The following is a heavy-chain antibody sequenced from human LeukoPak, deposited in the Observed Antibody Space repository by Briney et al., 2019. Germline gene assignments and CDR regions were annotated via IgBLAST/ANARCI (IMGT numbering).Heavy chain of an antibody. CDR1: GGSISSYY. D-gene: IGHD2-2*01. CDR2: IYYSGST. V-gene: IGHV4-59*01. Sequence: SETLSLTCTVSGGSISSYYWSWIRQPPGKGLEWIGYIYYSGSTNYNPSLKSRVTISVDTSKNQFSLKLSSVTAADTAVYYCARNGCSSTSCYSPYYLDYWGQGTLVTVSS. J-gene: IGHJ4*02. CDR3: ARNGCSSTSCYSPYYLDY.